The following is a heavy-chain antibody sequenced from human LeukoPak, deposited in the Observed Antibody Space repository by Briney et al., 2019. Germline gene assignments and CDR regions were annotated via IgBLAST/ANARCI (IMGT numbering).Heavy chain of an antibody. CDR3: ARRGYDFSNYYYYGMDV. V-gene: IGHV4-39*07. CDR2: IYYSGST. CDR1: GGSISSSSYY. Sequence: PSETLSLTCTVSGGSISSSSYYWGWIRQPPGKGLEWIGSIYYSGSTYYNPSLKSRVTISVDTSKNQFSLKLSSVTAADTAVYYCARRGYDFSNYYYYGMDVWGQGTTVTVSS. J-gene: IGHJ6*02. D-gene: IGHD5-12*01.